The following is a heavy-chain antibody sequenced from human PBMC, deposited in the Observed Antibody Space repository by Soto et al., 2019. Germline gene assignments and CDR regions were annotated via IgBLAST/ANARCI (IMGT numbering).Heavy chain of an antibody. CDR2: IYYSGST. CDR3: ARPVGSTSSFNWFDP. CDR1: GGSISSSSYY. J-gene: IGHJ5*02. D-gene: IGHD3-10*01. V-gene: IGHV4-39*01. Sequence: KTSETLSLTCTVSGGSISSSSYYWGWIRQPPGKGLEWIGSIYYSGSTYYNPSLKSRVTISVDTSKNQFSLKLSSVTAADTAVYYCARPVGSTSSFNWFDPWGEGTLVTVSS.